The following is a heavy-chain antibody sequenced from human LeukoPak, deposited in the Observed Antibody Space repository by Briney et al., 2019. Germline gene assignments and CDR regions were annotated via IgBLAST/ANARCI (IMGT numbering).Heavy chain of an antibody. CDR1: GFSFSIYG. CDR2: ISSSSSNI. V-gene: IGHV3-21*01. D-gene: IGHD6-6*01. CDR3: ARGGAARPDY. J-gene: IGHJ4*02. Sequence: GGSLRLSCAASGFSFSIYGMNWVCQAPGKGLEWVSCISSSSSNINYADSVRGRFTISRDNAKNSLYLHMDSLRVEDMAVYYCARGGAARPDYWGQGTLVTVSS.